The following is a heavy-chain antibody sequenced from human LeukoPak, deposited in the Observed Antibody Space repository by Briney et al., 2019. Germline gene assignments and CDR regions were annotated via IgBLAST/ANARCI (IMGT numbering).Heavy chain of an antibody. Sequence: NPGGSLRLSCAASGFTFISSDMNWVRQALGKGLEWVASINSNSRNTHYADSLKGRFTISRDNAKNSLYLQMNSLRAEDTAVYYCARILSSSHAFDIWGQGTMVTVSS. J-gene: IGHJ3*02. CDR3: ARILSSSHAFDI. V-gene: IGHV3-21*01. CDR2: INSNSRNT. D-gene: IGHD6-13*01. CDR1: GFTFISSD.